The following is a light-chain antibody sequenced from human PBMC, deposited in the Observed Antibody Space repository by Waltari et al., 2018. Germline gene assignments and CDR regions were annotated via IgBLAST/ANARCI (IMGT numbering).Light chain of an antibody. V-gene: IGKV3-20*01. J-gene: IGKJ5*01. CDR3: QQYGSSPPIT. CDR2: AAS. Sequence: EIVLTQSPGTLSLSPGERATLSCRASQSISSNYLAWYQKKHGQAPRPLIFAASSRASGIPDRFSGRGSGTDFTLTISRLEPEDFAVYYCQQYGSSPPITFGQGTRLEIK. CDR1: QSISSNY.